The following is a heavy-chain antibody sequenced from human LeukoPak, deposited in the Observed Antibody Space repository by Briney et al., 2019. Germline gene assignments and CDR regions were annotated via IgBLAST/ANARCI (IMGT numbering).Heavy chain of an antibody. CDR3: ARAGKYSSSLSSKAAWFDP. D-gene: IGHD6-6*01. CDR2: IYYSGYT. CDR1: GGSISSYY. V-gene: IGHV4-59*12. Sequence: PSETLSLTCTVSGGSISSYYWSWIRQPPGKGLKWIGNIYYSGYTTYSPSLRSRVTISVDKSKTQFSLKLSSVTAADTAVYYCARAGKYSSSLSSKAAWFDPWGQGTLVTVSS. J-gene: IGHJ5*02.